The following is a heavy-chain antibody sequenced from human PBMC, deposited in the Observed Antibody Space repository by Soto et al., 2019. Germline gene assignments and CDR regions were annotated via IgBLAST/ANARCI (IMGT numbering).Heavy chain of an antibody. CDR2: IYYSGST. V-gene: IGHV4-39*01. CDR1: GGSISSSSYY. D-gene: IGHD3-16*02. CDR3: ARHPLDMITFGGVIAPFDY. J-gene: IGHJ4*02. Sequence: QLQLQESGPGLVKPSETLSLTCTVSGGSISSSSYYWGWIRQPPGKGLEWIGSIYYSGSTYYNPSLKSRVTISVDTSKNQFSLKLSSVTAADTAVYYCARHPLDMITFGGVIAPFDYWGQGTLVTVSS.